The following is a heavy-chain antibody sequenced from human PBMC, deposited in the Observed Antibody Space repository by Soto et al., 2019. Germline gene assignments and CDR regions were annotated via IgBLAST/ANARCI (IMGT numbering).Heavy chain of an antibody. Sequence: QVQLQESGPGLVKTSQTLSLTCTVSGASTGSGGSYWSWIRQHPGKGLEWIGYIYYTGSTYYSPSLKSRASISVDTSNNQFSLKLDSATAADTAVYYCARADHGDRGLAFDSWGQGTLVTVSS. CDR2: IYYTGST. CDR3: ARADHGDRGLAFDS. CDR1: GASTGSGGSY. V-gene: IGHV4-31*03. D-gene: IGHD4-17*01. J-gene: IGHJ4*02.